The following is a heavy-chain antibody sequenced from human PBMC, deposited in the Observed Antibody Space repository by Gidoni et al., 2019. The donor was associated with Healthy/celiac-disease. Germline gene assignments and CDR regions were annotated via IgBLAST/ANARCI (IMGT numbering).Heavy chain of an antibody. CDR3: ARDLRTYYYDSSGYYFDY. D-gene: IGHD3-22*01. Sequence: VQLVESGGGLFKPGGSLRLPCAASGVPFSSYSRNWVRQAAGKGLEWISSISSSSSYIYYADSVKGRFTISRDNAKNSLYLQMNSLRAEDTAVYYGARDLRTYYYDSSGYYFDYWGQGTLVTVSS. CDR1: GVPFSSYS. CDR2: ISSSSSYI. J-gene: IGHJ4*02. V-gene: IGHV3-21*01.